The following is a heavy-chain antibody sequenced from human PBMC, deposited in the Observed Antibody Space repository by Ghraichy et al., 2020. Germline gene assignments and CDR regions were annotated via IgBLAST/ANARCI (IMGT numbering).Heavy chain of an antibody. CDR1: GFTFSSYS. J-gene: IGHJ4*02. CDR2: ISSSSSYI. CDR3: ARDPAYYDSSGYRY. V-gene: IGHV3-21*01. Sequence: GGSLRLSCAASGFTFSSYSMNWVRQAPGKGLEWVSSISSSSSYIYYADSVKGRFTISRDNAKNSLYLQMNSLRAEDTAVYYCARDPAYYDSSGYRYWGQGTLVTVSS. D-gene: IGHD3-22*01.